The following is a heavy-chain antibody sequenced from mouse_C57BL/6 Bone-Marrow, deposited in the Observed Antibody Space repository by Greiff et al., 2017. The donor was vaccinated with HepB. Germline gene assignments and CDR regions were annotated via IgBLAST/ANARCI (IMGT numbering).Heavy chain of an antibody. D-gene: IGHD2-4*01. J-gene: IGHJ2*01. CDR2: IYPRDGTT. CDR1: GYTFTSYD. Sequence: QVQLQQSGPDLVKPGASVKLSCKASGYTFTSYDINWVKQSPGQGLEWIGWIYPRDGTTKYNEKFKGKATLTVDTSTSTAYMGLHSLTSEDTAVYFYERGRINGYWGQGTTLTVSS. CDR3: ERGRINGY. V-gene: IGHV1-85*01.